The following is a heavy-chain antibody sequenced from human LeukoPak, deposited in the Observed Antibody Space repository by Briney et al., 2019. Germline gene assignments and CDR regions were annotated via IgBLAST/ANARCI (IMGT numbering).Heavy chain of an antibody. CDR3: ARSIAAAGTLGWRFPTFVDY. Sequence: PSQTLSLTCTVSGGSISSGDYYWSWIRQPPGKGLEWIGYIYYSGSTYYNPSLKSQVTISVDTSTNQFSLKLSSLTAADTAVYYCARSIAAAGTLGWRFPTFVDYWGQGTLVTVSS. D-gene: IGHD6-13*01. V-gene: IGHV4-30-4*08. CDR2: IYYSGST. J-gene: IGHJ4*02. CDR1: GGSISSGDYY.